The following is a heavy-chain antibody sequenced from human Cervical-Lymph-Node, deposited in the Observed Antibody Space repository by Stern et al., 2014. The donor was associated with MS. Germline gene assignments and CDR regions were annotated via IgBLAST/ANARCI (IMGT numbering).Heavy chain of an antibody. D-gene: IGHD1-26*01. V-gene: IGHV1-2*02. CDR3: ARISLGSGIDY. CDR2: INPNSGAT. Sequence: QVQLVQSGAEVKKPGASVKVTCKTSENTFTGYYIHWVRQAPGQGLEWIGWINPNSGATNYAQRFHDRVSLTSDTSNSRAYMELDRLTSGDTAVYYCARISLGSGIDYWGQGSLVTVSS. CDR1: ENTFTGYY. J-gene: IGHJ4*02.